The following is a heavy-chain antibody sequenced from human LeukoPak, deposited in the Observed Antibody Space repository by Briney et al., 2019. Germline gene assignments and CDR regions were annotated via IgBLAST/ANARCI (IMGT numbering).Heavy chain of an antibody. D-gene: IGHD2-15*01. CDR3: ARHGIYCSGGSCYSAGMMDY. J-gene: IGHJ4*02. V-gene: IGHV4-34*01. CDR2: INHSGST. CDR1: GGSFSGYY. Sequence: SETLSLTCAVYGGSFSGYYWSWIRQPPGKGLEWIGEINHSGSTNYNPSLKSRVTISVDTSKNQFSLKLSSVTAADTAVYYCARHGIYCSGGSCYSAGMMDYWGQGTLVTVSS.